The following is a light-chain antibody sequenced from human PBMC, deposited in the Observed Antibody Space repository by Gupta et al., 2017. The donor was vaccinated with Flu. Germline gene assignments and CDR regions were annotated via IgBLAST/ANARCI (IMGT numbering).Light chain of an antibody. CDR3: QQEDNLPQT. CDR2: GAS. J-gene: IGKJ1*01. V-gene: IGKV1-33*01. CDR1: QDISKY. Sequence: DVQMTQSPSSLSASVVDRVTITCQASQDISKYLNWYQQRRGKAPKLLIYGASNLQTGVPSRFSGSGSGTDFTFTISSLQPADIATYYCQQEDNLPQTFGQGTKVEIK.